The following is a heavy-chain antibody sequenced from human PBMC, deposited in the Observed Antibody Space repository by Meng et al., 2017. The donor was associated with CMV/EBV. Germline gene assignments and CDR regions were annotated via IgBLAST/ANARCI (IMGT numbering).Heavy chain of an antibody. Sequence: DSVKVSCKASGYTFTSYGISWVRQAPGQGLEWMGWISAYNGNTNYAQKLQGRVTMTTDTSTSTAYMELRSLRSDDTAVYYCARDCSSTSCYRKWYYGMDVWGQGTTVTVSS. CDR2: ISAYNGNT. CDR1: GYTFTSYG. V-gene: IGHV1-18*01. D-gene: IGHD2-2*02. CDR3: ARDCSSTSCYRKWYYGMDV. J-gene: IGHJ6*02.